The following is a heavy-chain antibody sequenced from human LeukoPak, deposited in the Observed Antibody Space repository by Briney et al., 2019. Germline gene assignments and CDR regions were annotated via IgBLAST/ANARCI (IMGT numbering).Heavy chain of an antibody. D-gene: IGHD2-21*02. CDR3: AKGHGDWYFYYFDY. Sequence: QAGGSLRLSCAASGFTFSSYWMSWVRQAPGKGLEWVANIKQDGSEKYYVDSVKGRFTISRDNAKNSLYLQMNSLRDEDTAIYYCAKGHGDWYFYYFDYWGQGTLVTVSS. CDR2: IKQDGSEK. J-gene: IGHJ4*02. V-gene: IGHV3-7*03. CDR1: GFTFSSYW.